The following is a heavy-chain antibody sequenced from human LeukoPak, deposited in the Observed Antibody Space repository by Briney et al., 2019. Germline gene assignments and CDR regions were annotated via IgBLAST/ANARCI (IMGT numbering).Heavy chain of an antibody. V-gene: IGHV1-69*13. Sequence: GASVKVSCKASGGTFSSYAISWVRQAPGQGLEWMGGIIPIFGTANYAQKFQGRVTITADESTSTAYMELSSLRSEDTAVYYCARVMGSWSGSLGPTNYFDYWGQGTLVTVSS. J-gene: IGHJ4*02. CDR3: ARVMGSWSGSLGPTNYFDY. CDR2: IIPIFGTA. D-gene: IGHD1-26*01. CDR1: GGTFSSYA.